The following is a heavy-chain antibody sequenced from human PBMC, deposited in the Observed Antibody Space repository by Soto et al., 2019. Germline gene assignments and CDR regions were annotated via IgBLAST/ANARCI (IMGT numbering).Heavy chain of an antibody. Sequence: QVQLVQSGPEVKKPGASVNVSCKASAYSYTSYGISWVRQAPGQGLEWMGWISAYNGQTNYAQKFRGRVTFTTAASTRTAFMQLRSLRSDDTAMYYCARDTRKELWAEGLNAMDVWGQGTTVTV. V-gene: IGHV1-18*01. D-gene: IGHD3-16*01. CDR2: ISAYNGQT. J-gene: IGHJ6*02. CDR3: ARDTRKELWAEGLNAMDV. CDR1: AYSYTSYG.